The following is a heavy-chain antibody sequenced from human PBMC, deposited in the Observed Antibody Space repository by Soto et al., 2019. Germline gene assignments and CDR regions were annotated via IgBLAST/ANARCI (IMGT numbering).Heavy chain of an antibody. J-gene: IGHJ4*02. CDR2: FDPEDGEA. CDR3: AIAYRGTYYGYFES. Sequence: QVQLVQSGAEVKPPGASVKVSCKVSGDTLTDLSIHWVRQSPGKGLECMGGFDPEDGEAFYAQNFQCRVTMTEDTSTDTSYMELSRLRSEDTAIYYCAIAYRGTYYGYFESWGQGTLVTVSS. CDR1: GDTLTDLS. D-gene: IGHD1-26*01. V-gene: IGHV1-24*01.